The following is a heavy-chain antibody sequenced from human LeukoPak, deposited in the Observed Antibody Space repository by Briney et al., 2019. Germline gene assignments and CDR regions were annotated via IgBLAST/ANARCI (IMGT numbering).Heavy chain of an antibody. V-gene: IGHV3-30*18. CDR3: AKDLNTYRYDSRDLQH. D-gene: IGHD3-22*01. J-gene: IGHJ1*01. CDR1: GFSFNTYG. CDR2: ISYDGSNK. Sequence: PGRSLRLSCAASGFSFNTYGMHWVRQGPGKGLEWVAVISYDGSNKLYADSVKGRFTISRDNSKNTLYLQMNSLRPEDTAVYFCAKDLNTYRYDSRDLQHWGQGILVTVSS.